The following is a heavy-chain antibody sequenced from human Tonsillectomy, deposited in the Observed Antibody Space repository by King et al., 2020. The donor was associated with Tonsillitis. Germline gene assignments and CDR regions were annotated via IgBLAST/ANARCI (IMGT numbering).Heavy chain of an antibody. J-gene: IGHJ3*02. CDR3: AGDSGYTPGDVFDI. CDR1: GFTFSNYA. D-gene: IGHD5-18*01. V-gene: IGHV3-23*04. CDR2: ISAPGGST. Sequence: VQLVESGGGLVQPGGSLRLSCAASGFTFSNYAMNWVRQAPGKGLEWVSAISAPGGSTYYADSVKGRFNISRDNSKNTLYVQMNSLRVEDTAIYYCAGDSGYTPGDVFDIWGQGTMVTVSS.